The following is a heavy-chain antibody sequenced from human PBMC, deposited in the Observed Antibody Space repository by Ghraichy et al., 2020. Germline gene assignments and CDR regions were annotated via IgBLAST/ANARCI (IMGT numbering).Heavy chain of an antibody. CDR2: ISSSSSYI. CDR3: ARDPLSLRYYYYGMDV. D-gene: IGHD5-12*01. Sequence: GGSLRLSCAASGFTFSSYSMNWVRQAPGKGLEWVSSISSSSSYIYYADSVKGRFTISRDNAKNSLYLQMNSLRAEDTAVYYCARDPLSLRYYYYGMDVWGQGTTVTVSS. J-gene: IGHJ6*02. CDR1: GFTFSSYS. V-gene: IGHV3-21*01.